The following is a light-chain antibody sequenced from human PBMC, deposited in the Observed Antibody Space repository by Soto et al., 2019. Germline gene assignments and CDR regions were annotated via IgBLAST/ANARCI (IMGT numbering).Light chain of an antibody. Sequence: QSALTQPASVSGSPGQSIAISCTGTTSDVGAYNYVSWYQQHPGKAPKLMIYQVSNRPPGVSNRFSGSKSGNTASLTISGLQAEDEADYYCSSYTSSTTYVFGTGTKLTVL. CDR2: QVS. CDR1: TSDVGAYNY. V-gene: IGLV2-14*01. J-gene: IGLJ1*01. CDR3: SSYTSSTTYV.